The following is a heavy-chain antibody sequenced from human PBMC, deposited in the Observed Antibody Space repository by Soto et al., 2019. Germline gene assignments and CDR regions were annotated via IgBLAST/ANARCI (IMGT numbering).Heavy chain of an antibody. J-gene: IGHJ4*02. CDR2: VNGGNGNT. CDR1: GYTFTSHV. Sequence: QVHLVQSGAEVKEPGASVKVSCKASGYTFTSHVMHWVRQAPGQRLEWMGWVNGGNGNTKYSQRFQGRVTISRDTPATTAYMELSRLTSEDKAVYYCARDSGIVGHSGDLDYWGQGTLVTVSS. V-gene: IGHV1-3*01. D-gene: IGHD1-26*01. CDR3: ARDSGIVGHSGDLDY.